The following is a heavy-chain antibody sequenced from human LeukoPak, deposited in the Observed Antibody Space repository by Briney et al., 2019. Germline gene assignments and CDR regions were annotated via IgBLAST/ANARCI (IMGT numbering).Heavy chain of an antibody. D-gene: IGHD2-2*01. CDR3: ARLSPKGVPAALRYYYGMDV. CDR2: IYTSGST. V-gene: IGHV4-4*07. CDR1: GGSISSYY. J-gene: IGHJ6*02. Sequence: PSETLSLTCTVSGGSISSYYWSWIRQPAGKGLEWIGRIYTSGSTNYNPSLKSRVTMSVDTSKNQFSLKLSSVTAADTAVYYCARLSPKGVPAALRYYYGMDVWGQGTTVTVSS.